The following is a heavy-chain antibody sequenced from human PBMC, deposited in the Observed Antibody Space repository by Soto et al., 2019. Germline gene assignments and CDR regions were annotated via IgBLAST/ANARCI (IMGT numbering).Heavy chain of an antibody. D-gene: IGHD1-1*01. V-gene: IGHV3-48*01. J-gene: IGHJ6*03. CDR2: ISSSSSTI. Sequence: EVQLVESGGGLVQPGGSLRLSCAASGFTFSSYSMNWVRQAPGKGLEWVSYISSSSSTIYYADSVKGRFTISRDNAKNSLYLQMNSLRAEDTAVYYCARGTGGSDMDVWGKGTTVTVSS. CDR1: GFTFSSYS. CDR3: ARGTGGSDMDV.